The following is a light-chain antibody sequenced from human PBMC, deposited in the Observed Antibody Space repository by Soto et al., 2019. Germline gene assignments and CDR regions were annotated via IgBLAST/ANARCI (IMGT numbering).Light chain of an antibody. CDR1: KSVTSSS. V-gene: IGKV3-20*01. CDR3: QQYGISPT. J-gene: IGKJ3*01. Sequence: PGERATLSCRASKSVTSSSLAWYQQKPGQAPRLLIYGASSSATGIPDRFSGSGSGADFTLTISRLEPEDVAVYYCQQYGISPTFVPGTKVEIK. CDR2: GAS.